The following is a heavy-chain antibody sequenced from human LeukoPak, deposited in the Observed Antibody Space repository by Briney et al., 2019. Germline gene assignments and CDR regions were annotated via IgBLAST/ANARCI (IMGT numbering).Heavy chain of an antibody. CDR3: VKGGQDFDFWRFDL. J-gene: IGHJ5*02. CDR1: GFTFSDSA. Sequence: GGSLRLSCAASGFTFSDSAVSWVGRSPGEGLKWVSSISDTGGRTYYADSVKGRFTITRDNSRNTVNLQMNSLRAGDTARYYCVKGGQDFDFWRFDLWGQGILVIVSS. CDR2: ISDTGGRT. V-gene: IGHV3-23*01. D-gene: IGHD3-3*01.